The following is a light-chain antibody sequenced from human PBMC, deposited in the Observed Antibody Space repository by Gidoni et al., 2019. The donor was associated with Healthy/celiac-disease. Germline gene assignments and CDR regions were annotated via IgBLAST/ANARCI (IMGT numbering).Light chain of an antibody. V-gene: IGKV3-15*01. CDR2: GAS. CDR3: QQYNNWPPLT. J-gene: IGKJ4*01. CDR1: QSVSSN. Sequence: EIVMTHSPATLSVSPGERATLPCRASQSVSSNLAWYQQKPGQAPRHLIYGASTRATGIPARFSGSGSGTEFTLTISSLQSEDFAVYYCQQYNNWPPLTFGGGTKVEIK.